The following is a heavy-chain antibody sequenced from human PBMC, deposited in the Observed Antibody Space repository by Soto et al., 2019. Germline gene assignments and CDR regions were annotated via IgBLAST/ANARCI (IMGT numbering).Heavy chain of an antibody. CDR1: GYKFSSYA. J-gene: IGHJ5*02. CDR3: ATSYDTGFDP. CDR2: ITPNSGYT. D-gene: IGHD3-9*01. Sequence: QLQLMQSGGEARNPGASVKVSCEASGYKFSSYAISWLRQAPGQGLEWMGLITPNSGYTNYAQKFQGRLILTTDIPSSTAYMELTSLTYYDTAMYYCATSYDTGFDPWGQGTLVSVS. V-gene: IGHV1-18*01.